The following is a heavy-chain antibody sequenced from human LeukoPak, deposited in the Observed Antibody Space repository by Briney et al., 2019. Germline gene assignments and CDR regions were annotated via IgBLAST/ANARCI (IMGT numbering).Heavy chain of an antibody. D-gene: IGHD6-19*01. CDR3: ATKQWLAPPPDS. V-gene: IGHV3-74*01. J-gene: IGHJ4*02. CDR1: GFTFSKYW. Sequence: GGSPRLSCAASGFTFSKYWMLWVRQAPGKGLESVSRINTDGTVTTYADSVRGRFTVSRDNADNTMFLQMNSVRDEDTAVYYCATKQWLAPPPDSWGQGTPVTVSS. CDR2: INTDGTVT.